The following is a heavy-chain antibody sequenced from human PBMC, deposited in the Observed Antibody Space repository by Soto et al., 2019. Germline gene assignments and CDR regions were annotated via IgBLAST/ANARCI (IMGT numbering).Heavy chain of an antibody. CDR3: ARHRVTMVRGPGKVPPINWFDP. CDR2: IYYSGNT. CDR1: GGSMSSYY. J-gene: IGHJ5*02. D-gene: IGHD3-10*01. V-gene: IGHV4-59*08. Sequence: SKTLSLTCTVSGGSMSSYYWSWIRQPPGNGLECIGCIYYSGNTYYNPSLKSRVTISVDTSKNQFSLKLSSVTAADTAVYYCARHRVTMVRGPGKVPPINWFDPWGQRTLVTVSS.